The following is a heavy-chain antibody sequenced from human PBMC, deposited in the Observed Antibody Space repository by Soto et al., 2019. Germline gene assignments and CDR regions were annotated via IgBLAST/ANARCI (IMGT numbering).Heavy chain of an antibody. V-gene: IGHV1-3*01. Sequence: ASVKVSCKASGYTFTSYAMHWVRQAPGQRLEWMGWINAGNGNTKYSQKFQGRVTITRDTSISTAYMELSRLRSDDTAVYYCARDLQLRVCDYWGQGTLVTVSS. CDR3: ARDLQLRVCDY. CDR2: INAGNGNT. J-gene: IGHJ4*02. D-gene: IGHD1-7*01. CDR1: GYTFTSYA.